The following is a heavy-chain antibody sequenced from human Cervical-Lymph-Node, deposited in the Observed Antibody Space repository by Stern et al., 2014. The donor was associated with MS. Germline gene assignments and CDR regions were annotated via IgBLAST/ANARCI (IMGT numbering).Heavy chain of an antibody. J-gene: IGHJ4*02. V-gene: IGHV3-53*01. Sequence: VQLVESGGGLIQPGGSLRLSCAVSGFNVSSHYMTWVRQAPGKGLEWVSILYSDESAYYADSVKGRFTISRDNSKHTLFLQMNSLRAEDTAVYYCATGGTWNSYYFDQWGQGTLVTVSS. CDR2: LYSDESA. D-gene: IGHD1-7*01. CDR1: GFNVSSHY. CDR3: ATGGTWNSYYFDQ.